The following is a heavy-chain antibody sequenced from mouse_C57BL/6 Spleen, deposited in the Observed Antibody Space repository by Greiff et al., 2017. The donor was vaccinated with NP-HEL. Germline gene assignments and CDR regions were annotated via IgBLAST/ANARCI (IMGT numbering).Heavy chain of an antibody. V-gene: IGHV1-85*01. CDR1: GYTFTSYD. D-gene: IGHD2-3*01. J-gene: IGHJ4*01. CDR2: IYPRDGST. CDR3: ARGDGYYGDYAMDY. Sequence: VKLMESGPELVKPGASVKLSCKASGYTFTSYDINWVKQRPGQGLEWIGWIYPRDGSTKYNEKFKGKATLTVDTSSSTAYMELHSLTSEDSAVYFCARGDGYYGDYAMDYWGQGTSVTVSS.